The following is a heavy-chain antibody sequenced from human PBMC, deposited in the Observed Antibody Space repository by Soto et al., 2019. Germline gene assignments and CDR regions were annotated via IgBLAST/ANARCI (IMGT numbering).Heavy chain of an antibody. J-gene: IGHJ4*02. CDR1: GASIANNNYF. V-gene: IGHV4-39*01. D-gene: IGHD2-15*01. Sequence: SETLSLTXTVSGASIANNNYFWGRVRQPPGNGLEWIGRATDSRGTHKNPTIKRPVTVSDATSQNQFSLKLTSVTAADTAVYYCAKVVGGATSPSVFDSWGQGTLDTVS. CDR3: AKVVGGATSPSVFDS. CDR2: ATDSRGT.